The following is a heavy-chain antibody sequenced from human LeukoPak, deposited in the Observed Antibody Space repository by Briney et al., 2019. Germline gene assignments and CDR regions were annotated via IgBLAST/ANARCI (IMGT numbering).Heavy chain of an antibody. CDR1: GDSITSYF. J-gene: IGHJ4*02. CDR3: ARHPQWLPSFDY. D-gene: IGHD6-19*01. CDR2: IYSSGTT. Sequence: SETLSLTCTVSGDSITSYFWSWIRQPPGKGLEWIGYIYSSGTTNYNPSLKSRVTISVDSSKNQFSLKLSSVTAADTAVYYCARHPQWLPSFDYWGQGTLVTVSS. V-gene: IGHV4-59*08.